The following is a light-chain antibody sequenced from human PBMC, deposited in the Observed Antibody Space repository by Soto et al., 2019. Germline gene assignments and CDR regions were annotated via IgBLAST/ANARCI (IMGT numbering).Light chain of an antibody. CDR3: HKYNSAPRT. Sequence: DIQMTQSPSSLSASVGDRVTITCRASQGISNYLAWYQQQPGKVPKLLIYAASTLQSGVPSRFSDSGSGTDFTLTISSLQPEDVATYYCHKYNSAPRTFGQGTKLEIK. CDR2: AAS. CDR1: QGISNY. V-gene: IGKV1-27*01. J-gene: IGKJ2*01.